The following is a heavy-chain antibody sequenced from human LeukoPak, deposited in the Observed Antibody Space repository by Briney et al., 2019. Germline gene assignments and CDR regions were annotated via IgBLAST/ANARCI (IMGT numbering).Heavy chain of an antibody. CDR3: VRGNKLGPAFDY. J-gene: IGHJ4*02. CDR1: GGSISSYY. V-gene: IGHV4-59*12. D-gene: IGHD2/OR15-2a*01. Sequence: PSETLSLTCTVSGGSISSYYWSWIRQPPGKGLEWIGYIYYSGSTNYNPSLKSRVTMSVDTSKNQFSLKLSSVTDADTAVYYCVRGNKLGPAFDYWGQGTLVTVSS. CDR2: IYYSGST.